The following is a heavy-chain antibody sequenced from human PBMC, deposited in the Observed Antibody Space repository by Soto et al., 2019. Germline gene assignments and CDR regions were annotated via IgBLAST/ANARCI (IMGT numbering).Heavy chain of an antibody. Sequence: QVQLVQSGAEVKRPGASVKVSCKASGYTFTGYYMHWVRQAPGHGLEWMGWMNPNSGATNYAQKFQGRVTMTRGTSISTAYMELRRLRSDETAVYYCASSGYDRGSNYFFDYWGQGTLVTVSS. CDR2: MNPNSGAT. D-gene: IGHD5-12*01. J-gene: IGHJ4*02. CDR1: GYTFTGYY. CDR3: ASSGYDRGSNYFFDY. V-gene: IGHV1-2*02.